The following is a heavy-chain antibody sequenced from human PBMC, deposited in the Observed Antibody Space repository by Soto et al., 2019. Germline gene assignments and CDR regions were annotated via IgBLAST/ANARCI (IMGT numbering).Heavy chain of an antibody. CDR3: ARGPRYQLLVNAFDI. V-gene: IGHV3-7*01. Sequence: GGSLRLSCAASGFTFSSYWMSWVRQAPGKGLEWVANIKQDGSEKYYVDSVKGRFTISRDNAKNSLYLQMNSLRAEDTAVYYCARGPRYQLLVNAFDIWGQGTMVTVSS. J-gene: IGHJ3*02. CDR2: IKQDGSEK. CDR1: GFTFSSYW. D-gene: IGHD2-2*01.